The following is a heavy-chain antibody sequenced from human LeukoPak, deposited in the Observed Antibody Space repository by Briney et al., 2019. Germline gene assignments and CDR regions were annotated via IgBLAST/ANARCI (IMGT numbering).Heavy chain of an antibody. Sequence: GGSLRLSCTTSGFSFTSYAMNWVRQAPGKGLEWLSYISGPGTTTKYADSVKGRFTISRDNDKNSLYLQMNSLRAEGTAVYYCARDWIWGQGTMVTVSS. CDR1: GFSFTSYA. CDR2: ISGPGTTT. CDR3: ARDWI. J-gene: IGHJ3*02. V-gene: IGHV3-48*01.